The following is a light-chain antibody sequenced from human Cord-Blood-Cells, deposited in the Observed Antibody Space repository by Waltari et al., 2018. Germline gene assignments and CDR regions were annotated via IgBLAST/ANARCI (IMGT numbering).Light chain of an antibody. J-gene: IGKJ4*01. CDR1: QSGSCY. CDR3: QQRSNWPLT. CDR2: DAS. V-gene: IGKV3-11*01. Sequence: EIVLTQSPATLFWSPGARSTISCRASQSGSCYLAWYQQKPGTPPRLLIYDASNRATGIPARFSGSGSGTDFTLTISSLEPEDFAVYYCQQRSNWPLTFGGGTKVEIK.